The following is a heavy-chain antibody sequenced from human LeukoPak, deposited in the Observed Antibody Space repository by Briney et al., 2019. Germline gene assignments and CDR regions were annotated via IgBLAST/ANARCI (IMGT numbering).Heavy chain of an antibody. CDR1: GYTFTGYY. CDR3: ARAPYGGSYRDFDY. V-gene: IGHV1-18*04. J-gene: IGHJ4*02. CDR2: ISTYNGNT. Sequence: VASVKVSCKASGYTFTGYYMHWVRRAPGQGLEWMGWISTYNGNTNYAQKLQGRVTMTTDTSTSTAYMELRSLRSDDTAVYYCARAPYGGSYRDFDYWGQGTLVTVSS. D-gene: IGHD1-26*01.